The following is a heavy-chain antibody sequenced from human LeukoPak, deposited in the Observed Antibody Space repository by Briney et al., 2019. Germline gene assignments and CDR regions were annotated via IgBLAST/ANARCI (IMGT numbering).Heavy chain of an antibody. J-gene: IGHJ4*02. V-gene: IGHV3-23*01. CDR2: ISGGGGFS. CDR1: GFKFDNFD. CDR3: AKDRDYDSSGFDY. D-gene: IGHD3-22*01. Sequence: PGGSLRLSCSASGFKFDNFDMTWVRQAPGKGLESVSGISGGGGFSYYADSVRGRFTISRDNSKNTLYLQMNSLRAEDTAVYYCAKDRDYDSSGFDYWGQGTLVTVSS.